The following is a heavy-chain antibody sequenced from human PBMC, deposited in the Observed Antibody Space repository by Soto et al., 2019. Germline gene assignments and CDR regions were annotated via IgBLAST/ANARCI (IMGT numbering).Heavy chain of an antibody. Sequence: ASVKVSCKASGYTFTTYDINWVRQAPGQGLEWLGWMDPNSGSTGYAQNFQGRVTMTEDTSTDTAYMELSSLRSEDTAVYYCATGFGVVTYYFDYWGQGTLVT. CDR2: MDPNSGST. V-gene: IGHV1-8*01. J-gene: IGHJ4*02. CDR3: ATGFGVVTYYFDY. D-gene: IGHD3-3*01. CDR1: GYTFTTYD.